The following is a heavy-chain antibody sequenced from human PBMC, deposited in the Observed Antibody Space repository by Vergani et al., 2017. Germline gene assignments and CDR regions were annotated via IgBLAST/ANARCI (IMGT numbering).Heavy chain of an antibody. Sequence: EVQLVESGGGLVQPGRSLRLSCAASGFTFDDYAMHWVRQAPGKGLEWVSGISWNSGSIGYADSVKGRFTISRDNAKNSLYLQMNSLRAEDTALYYCARGRSPTLDIVVVPAARKRAYYYYGMDVWGQGTTVTVSS. J-gene: IGHJ6*02. CDR3: ARGRSPTLDIVVVPAARKRAYYYYGMDV. CDR2: ISWNSGSI. D-gene: IGHD2-2*03. CDR1: GFTFDDYA. V-gene: IGHV3-9*01.